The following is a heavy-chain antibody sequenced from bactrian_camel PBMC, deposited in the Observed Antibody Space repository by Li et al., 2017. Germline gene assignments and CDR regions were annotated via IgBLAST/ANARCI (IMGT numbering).Heavy chain of an antibody. Sequence: VQLVESGGGSVQVGGSMRLSCAASAYTIHGSFCMGWFRQTPGKEREGIAAIYRGGGRTWYADSVKGRFAISQDQGVNTVFLQMNNLEPEDTAMYFCATDRTCNVRFCTGGYCLARGGSGGQGTQVTVS. CDR1: AYTIHGSF. J-gene: IGHJ4*01. D-gene: IGHD7*01. CDR3: ATDRTCNVRFCTGGYCLARGGS. CDR2: IYRGGGRT. V-gene: IGHV3S40*01.